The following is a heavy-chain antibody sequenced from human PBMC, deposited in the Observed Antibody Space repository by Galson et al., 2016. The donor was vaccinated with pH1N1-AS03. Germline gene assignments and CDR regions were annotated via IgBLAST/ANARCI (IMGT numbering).Heavy chain of an antibody. J-gene: IGHJ5*02. CDR2: ISTSGST. D-gene: IGHD2/OR15-2a*01. V-gene: IGHV4-4*07. CDR1: GDSMNSHF. CDR3: ARGDLVIGGGNNWFDP. Sequence: TLSLTCTVSGDSMNSHFWNWIRQPAGKGPEWIGRISTSGSTNYNTSLWSRLALSIDQSRNRFSLRLASVTAADTAIYYCARGDLVIGGGNNWFDPWGQGILVTVSS.